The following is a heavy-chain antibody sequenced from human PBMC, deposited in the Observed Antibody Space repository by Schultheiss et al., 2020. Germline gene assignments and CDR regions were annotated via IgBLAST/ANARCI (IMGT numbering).Heavy chain of an antibody. Sequence: SETLSLTCTVSGGSISSYYWSWIRQHPGKGLEWIGYIYYSGSTYYNPSLKSRVTISVDTSKNQFSLKLSSVTAADTAMYYCARDQAQSNSGWPSYFDYWGQGTLVTVSS. V-gene: IGHV4-59*06. CDR1: GGSISSYY. D-gene: IGHD5-12*01. J-gene: IGHJ4*02. CDR2: IYYSGST. CDR3: ARDQAQSNSGWPSYFDY.